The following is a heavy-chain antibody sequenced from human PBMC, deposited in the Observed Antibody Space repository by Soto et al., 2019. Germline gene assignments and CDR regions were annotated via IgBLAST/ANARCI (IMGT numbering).Heavy chain of an antibody. J-gene: IGHJ4*02. CDR3: AKPFLGYCSSTTCYGYYFDY. D-gene: IGHD2-2*01. V-gene: IGHV3-23*01. CDR2: ISGSDGTT. CDR1: GFTFSSYA. Sequence: GGSLRLSCAASGFTFSSYAMSWVRQAPGKGLEWVSVISGSDGTTYYADSVKGRFTISRDNSKNTMYLQMNSLRAEDTAVYYCAKPFLGYCSSTTCYGYYFDYWGQGTLVTVSS.